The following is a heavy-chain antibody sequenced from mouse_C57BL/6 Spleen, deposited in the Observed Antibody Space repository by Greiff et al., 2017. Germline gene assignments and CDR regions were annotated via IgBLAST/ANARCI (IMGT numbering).Heavy chain of an antibody. CDR1: GYTFTSYW. J-gene: IGHJ2*01. CDR2: IDPSDSYT. V-gene: IGHV1-50*01. CDR3: AKKFITSFDY. Sequence: VKLQQPGAELVKPGASVKLSCKASGYTFTSYWMQWVKQRPGQGLEWIGEIDPSDSYTNYNQKFKGKATLTVDTSSSTAYMQLSSLTSEDSAVYYCAKKFITSFDYWGQGTTLTVSS. D-gene: IGHD1-1*01.